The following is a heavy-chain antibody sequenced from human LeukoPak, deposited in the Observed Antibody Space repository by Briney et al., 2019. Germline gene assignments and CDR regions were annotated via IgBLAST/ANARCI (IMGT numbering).Heavy chain of an antibody. CDR1: GFTFSSYG. V-gene: IGHV3-43D*03. CDR2: ISWDGGST. J-gene: IGHJ4*02. CDR3: AKDGGGSSSGFDY. Sequence: GGSLRLSCAASGFTFSSYGMHWVRQAPGKGLEWVSLISWDGGSTYYADSVKGRFTISRDNSKNSLYLQMNSLRAEDTALYYCAKDGGGSSSGFDYWGQGTLVTVSS. D-gene: IGHD6-13*01.